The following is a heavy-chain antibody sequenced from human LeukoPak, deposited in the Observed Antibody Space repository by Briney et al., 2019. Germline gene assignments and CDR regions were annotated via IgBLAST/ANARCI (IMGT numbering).Heavy chain of an antibody. CDR2: ITGGGGST. D-gene: IGHD2-2*01. V-gene: IGHV3-23*01. J-gene: IGHJ4*02. CDR3: AKQPFIVVVPAAMGLDS. Sequence: TGGSLRLSCAASGCTFSSYAMSWVRQAPGKGLEWVSAITGGGGSTYYADSVKGRFTISRDNSKNTLYLQMNSLRAEDTAMYYCAKQPFIVVVPAAMGLDSWGQGTLVTVSS. CDR1: GCTFSSYA.